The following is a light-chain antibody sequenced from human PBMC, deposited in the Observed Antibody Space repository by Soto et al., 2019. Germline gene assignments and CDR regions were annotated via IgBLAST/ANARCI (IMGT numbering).Light chain of an antibody. CDR1: QSISSW. CDR3: QQANSFPT. CDR2: KAS. V-gene: IGKV1-5*03. J-gene: IGKJ4*01. Sequence: DIQMTQSPSTLSASVGDRVTITFRASQSISSWLAWYQQKPGKAPKLLIYKASSLESGVPSRFSGSGSGTEFTLTISSLQPDDFATYYCQQANSFPTFGGGTKVDIK.